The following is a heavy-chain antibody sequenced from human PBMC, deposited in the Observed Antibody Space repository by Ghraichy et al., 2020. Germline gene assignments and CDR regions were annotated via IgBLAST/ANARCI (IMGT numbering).Heavy chain of an antibody. D-gene: IGHD2-2*01. V-gene: IGHV4-59*08. J-gene: IGHJ5*02. CDR3: ARSGYCSSTSCYPKKANWFDP. CDR2: IYYSGST. CDR1: GGSISSYY. Sequence: SETLSLTCTVSGGSISSYYWSWIRQPPGKGLEWIGYIYYSGSTNYNPSLKSRVTISVDTSKNQFSLKLSSVTAADTAVYYCARSGYCSSTSCYPKKANWFDPWGQGTLVTVSS.